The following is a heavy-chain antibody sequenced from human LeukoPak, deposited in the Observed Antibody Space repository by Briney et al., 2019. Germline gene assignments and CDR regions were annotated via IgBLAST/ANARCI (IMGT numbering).Heavy chain of an antibody. CDR3: AKRLYGDYGRNYFDY. Sequence: GGSLRLSCAASGFTFSSCAMRWVRQAPGKGLEWVSAISGSGGRAYYTDSVKGRFTISRDNSKNTLYLQMNRLRAEDTAVYYCAKRLYGDYGRNYFDYWGQGTLVTVSS. CDR2: ISGSGGRA. D-gene: IGHD4-17*01. CDR1: GFTFSSCA. V-gene: IGHV3-23*01. J-gene: IGHJ4*02.